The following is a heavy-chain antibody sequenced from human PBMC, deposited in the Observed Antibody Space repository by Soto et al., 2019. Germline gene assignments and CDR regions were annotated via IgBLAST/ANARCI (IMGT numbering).Heavy chain of an antibody. V-gene: IGHV3-30-3*01. CDR1: GFTFCRYA. J-gene: IGHJ6*02. CDR3: ARPMARGPYYYYGMAV. D-gene: IGHD3-10*01. CDR2: ISYDGSNK. Sequence: QVQLVESGGGVVQPWRSLRRSCAASGFTFCRYAMHWVRQAPGKGLEWVAGISYDGSNKYYADSVKSRFTISRDNSKNTLYLQMNSLIAEATAGYYCARPMARGPYYYYGMAVWGQGTTVTVSS.